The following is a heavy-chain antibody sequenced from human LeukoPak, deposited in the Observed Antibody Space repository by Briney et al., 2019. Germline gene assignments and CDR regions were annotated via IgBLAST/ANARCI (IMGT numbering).Heavy chain of an antibody. Sequence: GGTLRLSCAASGFTFSSYGMSWVRQAPGKGLVWVSRINSDGSTTNYADSVMGRFTISRDNSKNTLFLQMDSLTAEDTAVYYCWVPATAGEGDYWGQGTLVTVSS. CDR1: GFTFSSYG. J-gene: IGHJ4*02. D-gene: IGHD2-2*01. V-gene: IGHV3-74*01. CDR2: INSDGSTT. CDR3: WVPATAGEGDY.